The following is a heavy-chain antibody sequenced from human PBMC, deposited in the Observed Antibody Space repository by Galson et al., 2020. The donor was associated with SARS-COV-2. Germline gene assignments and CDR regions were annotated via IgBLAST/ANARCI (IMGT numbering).Heavy chain of an antibody. Sequence: HGESLKISCKGSGYSFTSYWIGWVRQMPGKGLEWMGIIYPGDSDTRYSPSFQGQVTISADKSISTAYLQWSSLKASDTAMYYCARMLVPAATAINNYFDYWGQGTLVTVSS. CDR1: GYSFTSYW. J-gene: IGHJ4*02. D-gene: IGHD2-2*01. CDR2: IYPGDSDT. V-gene: IGHV5-51*01. CDR3: ARMLVPAATAINNYFDY.